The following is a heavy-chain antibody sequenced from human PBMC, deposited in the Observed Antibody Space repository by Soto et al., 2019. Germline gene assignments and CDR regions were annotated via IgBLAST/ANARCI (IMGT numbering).Heavy chain of an antibody. V-gene: IGHV3-23*01. CDR1: GFTFSNYA. Sequence: EVQLLESGGGLVGPGGSLRLSCAASGFTFSNYAMNWVRQAPGKGLECVSVISGSGGSAYYADSVQGRFTISRDNSKNTLYMQMNSLRDEDTAIYYCAKHLTQHHTMINYWGQGTLVTVSS. CDR3: AKHLTQHHTMINY. J-gene: IGHJ4*02. D-gene: IGHD3-22*01. CDR2: ISGSGGSA.